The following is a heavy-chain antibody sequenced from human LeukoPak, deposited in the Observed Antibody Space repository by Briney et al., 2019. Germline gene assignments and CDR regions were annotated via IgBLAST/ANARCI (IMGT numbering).Heavy chain of an antibody. CDR3: ARDGLRYCSSTSCYNDAFDI. D-gene: IGHD2-2*02. J-gene: IGHJ3*02. CDR2: INPNSGGT. CDR1: GYTFTGYY. V-gene: IGHV1-2*02. Sequence: ASVKVSCKASGYTFTGYYMHWVRQAPGQGREWMGWINPNSGGTNYAQKFQGRVTMTRDTSISTAYMELSRLRSDDTAVYYCARDGLRYCSSTSCYNDAFDIWGQGTMVTVSS.